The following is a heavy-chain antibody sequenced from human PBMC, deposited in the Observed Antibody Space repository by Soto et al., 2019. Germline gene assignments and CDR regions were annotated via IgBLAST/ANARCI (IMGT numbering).Heavy chain of an antibody. Sequence: SETLSLTCTVSGGSVSSGSYYWSWIRQHPGKGLEWIGYIYHSGSTYYNPSLKSRITISVDTSKNQFSLKLSSVTAADTAVYYCARGVVECGSTSCPYYFDYWGQGTLVTVSS. CDR3: ARGVVECGSTSCPYYFDY. V-gene: IGHV4-31*03. CDR1: GGSVSSGSYY. J-gene: IGHJ4*02. CDR2: IYHSGST. D-gene: IGHD2-2*01.